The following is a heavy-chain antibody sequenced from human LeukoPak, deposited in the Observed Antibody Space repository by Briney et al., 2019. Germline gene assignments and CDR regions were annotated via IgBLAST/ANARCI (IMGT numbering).Heavy chain of an antibody. CDR3: ASSVPYYDILTGYGL. D-gene: IGHD3-9*01. V-gene: IGHV4-59*11. CDR2: TSYSGST. J-gene: IGHJ4*02. Sequence: SETLSLTCTVSGASISSHYWSWIRQSPGKGLEWIGYTSYSGSTNYNPSLKSRVAISVDTSKNQFSLKLSSVTAADTAVYYCASSVPYYDILTGYGLWGQGTLVTVSS. CDR1: GASISSHY.